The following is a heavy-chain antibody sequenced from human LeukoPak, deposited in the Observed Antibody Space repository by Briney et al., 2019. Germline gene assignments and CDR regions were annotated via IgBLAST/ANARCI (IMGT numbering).Heavy chain of an antibody. Sequence: GESLKISCKGSGYSFTSYWIGWVRQMPGKGLEWIGIIYPGDSDTRYSPSFQGQVTISADKSISTAYLQWSSLKASDTAMYYCASITRDDYYGMDVWGQGTTVTVSS. V-gene: IGHV5-51*01. J-gene: IGHJ6*02. CDR1: GYSFTSYW. CDR3: ASITRDDYYGMDV. D-gene: IGHD3-10*01. CDR2: IYPGDSDT.